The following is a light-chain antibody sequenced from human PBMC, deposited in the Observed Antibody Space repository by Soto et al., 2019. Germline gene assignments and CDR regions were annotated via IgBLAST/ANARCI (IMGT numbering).Light chain of an antibody. CDR1: SSDVGNYNL. CDR3: CSFAGGDTWV. CDR2: AVT. Sequence: QYVLTQPGSVSGSPGQASTISCTGTSSDVGNYNLVSWYQQHPGKAPKLMIYAVTKRPSGVSNRFSGSKSGNTASLTISGLQAEDEADYHCCSFAGGDTWVFGGGTKVTVL. V-gene: IGLV2-23*02. J-gene: IGLJ2*01.